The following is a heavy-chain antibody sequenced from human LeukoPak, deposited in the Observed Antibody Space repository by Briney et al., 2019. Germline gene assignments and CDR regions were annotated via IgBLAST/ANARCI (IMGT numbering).Heavy chain of an antibody. CDR3: ARGKGGGDYDFLSGIYYYYYYMDV. Sequence: PSESLSLTCAVYGGSFSSYHWSWIRQPPGKGLEWIGEIDHSGSSNYNPSLKSRLTISVDTSKNQLSLRLSSVTAADTAVYYCARGKGGGDYDFLSGIYYYYYYMDVWGRGTTVTVSS. CDR2: IDHSGSS. D-gene: IGHD3-3*01. J-gene: IGHJ6*03. V-gene: IGHV4-34*01. CDR1: GGSFSSYH.